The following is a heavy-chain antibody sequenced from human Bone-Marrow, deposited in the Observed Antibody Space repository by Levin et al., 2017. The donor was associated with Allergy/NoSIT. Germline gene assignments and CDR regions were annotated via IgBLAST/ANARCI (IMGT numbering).Heavy chain of an antibody. CDR2: ISYDGSNK. J-gene: IGHJ6*02. D-gene: IGHD6-13*01. Sequence: PGGSLRLSCAASGFTFSSYGMHWVRQAPGKGLEWVAVISYDGSNKYYADSVKGRFTISRDNSKNTLYLQMNSLRAEDTAVYYCAKDILIAAAYYYYYYYGMDVWGQGTTVTVSS. CDR3: AKDILIAAAYYYYYYYGMDV. V-gene: IGHV3-30*18. CDR1: GFTFSSYG.